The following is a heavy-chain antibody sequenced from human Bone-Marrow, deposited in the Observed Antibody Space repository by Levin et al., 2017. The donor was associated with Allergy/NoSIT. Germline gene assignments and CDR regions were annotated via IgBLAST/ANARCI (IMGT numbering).Heavy chain of an antibody. CDR3: ARAYDFWSGYSFDY. J-gene: IGHJ4*02. CDR1: GFTFSDYY. D-gene: IGHD3-3*01. Sequence: GESLKISCAASGFTFSDYYMSWIRQAPGKGLEWVSYISSSGSTIYYADSVKGRFTISRDNAKNSLYLQMNSLRAEDTAVYYCARAYDFWSGYSFDYWGQGTLVTVSS. V-gene: IGHV3-11*01. CDR2: ISSSGSTI.